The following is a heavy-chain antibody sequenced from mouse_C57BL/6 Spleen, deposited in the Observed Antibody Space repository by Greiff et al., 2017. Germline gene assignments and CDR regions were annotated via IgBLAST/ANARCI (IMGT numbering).Heavy chain of an antibody. CDR1: GFNIKDYY. Sequence: EVQLQESGAELVKPGASVKLSCTASGFNIKDYYMHWVKQRTEQGLEWIGRIDPEDGETKYAPKFQGKAPITADPYSNTAYLQLSSLTSEETAVDYCARDLTGTIYFDYWGQGTTLTVSS. CDR2: IDPEDGET. J-gene: IGHJ2*01. D-gene: IGHD4-1*01. CDR3: ARDLTGTIYFDY. V-gene: IGHV14-2*01.